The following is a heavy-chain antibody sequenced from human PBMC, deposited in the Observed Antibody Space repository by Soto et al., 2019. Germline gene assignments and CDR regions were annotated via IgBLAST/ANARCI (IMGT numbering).Heavy chain of an antibody. Sequence: ASVKVSFKVSGYTLTELSMHWVRQAPGKGLEWMGGFDPEDGETIYAQKFQGRVTMTEDTSTDTAYMELSSLRSEDTAVYYCATDRRYYYDSSGYPPLDYWGQGTLVTVSS. V-gene: IGHV1-24*01. D-gene: IGHD3-22*01. CDR1: GYTLTELS. J-gene: IGHJ4*02. CDR3: ATDRRYYYDSSGYPPLDY. CDR2: FDPEDGET.